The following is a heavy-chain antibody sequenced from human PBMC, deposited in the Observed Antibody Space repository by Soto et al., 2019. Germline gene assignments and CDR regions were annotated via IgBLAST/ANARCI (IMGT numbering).Heavy chain of an antibody. CDR1: GGSISSSSYY. D-gene: IGHD3-22*01. CDR3: ARTITRIVDPTANYFDY. V-gene: IGHV4-39*01. J-gene: IGHJ4*02. CDR2: IYYSGST. Sequence: PSETLSLTCTVSGGSISSSSYYWGWIRQPPGKGLEWIGSIYYSGSTYYNPSLKSRVTISVDTSKNQFSLKLSSVTAADTAVYYCARTITRIVDPTANYFDYWGQGTLVTVSS.